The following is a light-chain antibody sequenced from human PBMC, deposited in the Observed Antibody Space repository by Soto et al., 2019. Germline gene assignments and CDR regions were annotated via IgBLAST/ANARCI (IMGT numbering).Light chain of an antibody. CDR2: DVI. J-gene: IGLJ1*01. CDR1: SSDVGGYNY. Sequence: QSALTQPASVSGSLGQSITISCTGTSSDVGGYNYVSWYQHHPGKAPKVMIYDVINRPSGVSNRFSGSKSGNTASLTISGLRAEDEADYYCSSFTTSSSYVFGTGTKVTVL. V-gene: IGLV2-14*03. CDR3: SSFTTSSSYV.